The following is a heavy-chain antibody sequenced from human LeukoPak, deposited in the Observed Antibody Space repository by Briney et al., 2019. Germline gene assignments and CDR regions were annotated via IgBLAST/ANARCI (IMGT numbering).Heavy chain of an antibody. CDR1: GGSISSYY. D-gene: IGHD2-2*01. J-gene: IGHJ5*02. CDR2: IYYSGST. V-gene: IGHV4-59*01. CDR3: ARTHQLLFVNWFDP. Sequence: ASETLSLTCTVSGGSISSYYWDWIRQPPGKGLEWIGYIYYSGSTNYNPSLKSRVTISVDTSKNQFSLKLSSVNAADTAVYYCARTHQLLFVNWFDPWGQGTLVTVSS.